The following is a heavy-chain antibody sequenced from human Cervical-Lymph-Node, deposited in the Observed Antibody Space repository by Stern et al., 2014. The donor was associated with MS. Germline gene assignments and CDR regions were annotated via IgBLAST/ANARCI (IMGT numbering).Heavy chain of an antibody. V-gene: IGHV5-51*01. D-gene: IGHD5-18*01. CDR1: GYRFTSYW. Sequence: VQLVESGAEVKKAGESLKISCKASGYRFTSYWIAWVRQMPGKGLEWMGVIYPGDSDTTYSPSFQGQVTISVDKSINTAYLQWSSLKASDTAMYYCARRATAMTPWGQGTLVTVSS. CDR3: ARRATAMTP. J-gene: IGHJ5*02. CDR2: IYPGDSDT.